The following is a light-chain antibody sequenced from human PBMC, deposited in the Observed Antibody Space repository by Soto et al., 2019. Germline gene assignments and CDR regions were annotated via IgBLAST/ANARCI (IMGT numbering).Light chain of an antibody. CDR1: QSLLHTDGKDH. V-gene: IGKV2D-29*01. Sequence: VLSQTPLSLSVTPGQPASISCRSNQSLLHTDGKDHLYWFLQKPGQPPQLLSYEVSNRFSGETERFSGSGSGTDFTLKISRLRAEDVGVYYCMQSTYLPLPFGGGTKVEIK. CDR2: EVS. J-gene: IGKJ4*01. CDR3: MQSTYLPLP.